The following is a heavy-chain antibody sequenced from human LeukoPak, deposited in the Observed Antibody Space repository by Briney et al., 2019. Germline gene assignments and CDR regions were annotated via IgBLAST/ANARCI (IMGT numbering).Heavy chain of an antibody. D-gene: IGHD5-12*01. CDR3: ARDTGYSGYDWFY. V-gene: IGHV3-21*01. CDR2: ISSSSYI. CDR1: GFTFSSYS. Sequence: GGSLRLSCAASGFTFSSYSMNWVRQAPGKGLEWVSSISSSSYIYYADSVKGRFTISRDNAKNSLYLQMNSLRAEDTAVYYCARDTGYSGYDWFYWGQGTLVTVSS. J-gene: IGHJ4*02.